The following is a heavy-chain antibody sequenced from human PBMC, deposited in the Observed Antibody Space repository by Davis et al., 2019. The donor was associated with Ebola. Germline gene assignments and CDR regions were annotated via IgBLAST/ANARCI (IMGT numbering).Heavy chain of an antibody. Sequence: GESLKISCAASGFTFSSYAMSWVRQAPGKGLEWVSAISGSGGSTYYADSVKGRFTISRDNSKNTLYLQMNSLRAEDTAVYYCAKDSVTRVSYWGQGTLVTVSS. CDR2: ISGSGGST. V-gene: IGHV3-23*01. CDR1: GFTFSSYA. D-gene: IGHD4-17*01. CDR3: AKDSVTRVSY. J-gene: IGHJ4*02.